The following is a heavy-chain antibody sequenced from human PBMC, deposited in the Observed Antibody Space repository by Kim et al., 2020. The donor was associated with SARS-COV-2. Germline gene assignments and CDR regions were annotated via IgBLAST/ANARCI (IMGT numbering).Heavy chain of an antibody. V-gene: IGHV3-23*01. CDR2: ISGSGGST. J-gene: IGHJ3*02. D-gene: IGHD2-8*01. CDR1: GFTFSSYA. Sequence: GGSLRLSCAASGFTFSSYAMSWVRQAPGKGLEWVSAISGSGGSTYYADSVKGRFTISRDNSKNTLYLQMNSLRAEDTAVYYCAKQKYCTNGVCWGGAFDIRGQGTMVTVS. CDR3: AKQKYCTNGVCWGGAFDI.